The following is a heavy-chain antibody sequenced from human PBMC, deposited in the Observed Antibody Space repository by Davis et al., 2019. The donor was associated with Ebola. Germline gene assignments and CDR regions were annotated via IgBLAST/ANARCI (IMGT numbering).Heavy chain of an antibody. Sequence: GGSLRPSCAPSGSSASSHYMSCVRQAPGKGLDLVSVIYPGGNTYYGDSVRGRFTISRDNSKDTLYLQMNSLRAEDTAVYYCARGDGYNFWATDSWGQGTLVTVSS. J-gene: IGHJ5*02. CDR2: IYPGGNT. CDR1: GSSASSHY. D-gene: IGHD5-24*01. CDR3: ARGDGYNFWATDS. V-gene: IGHV3-53*01.